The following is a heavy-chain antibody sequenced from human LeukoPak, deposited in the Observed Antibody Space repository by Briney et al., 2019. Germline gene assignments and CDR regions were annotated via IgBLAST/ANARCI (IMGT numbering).Heavy chain of an antibody. CDR3: ARAGSGTYYNAVDY. Sequence: SETLSLTCAVSGGSFTSSNWWIWVRQPPGKGLEWIGEIYHSGTTSYNPSLKSRVTMSVDKSKNQFSLKLSSVTAADTAVYYCARAGSGTYYNAVDYWGQGILVTVSS. CDR1: GGSFTSSNW. J-gene: IGHJ4*02. CDR2: IYHSGTT. D-gene: IGHD3-10*01. V-gene: IGHV4-4*02.